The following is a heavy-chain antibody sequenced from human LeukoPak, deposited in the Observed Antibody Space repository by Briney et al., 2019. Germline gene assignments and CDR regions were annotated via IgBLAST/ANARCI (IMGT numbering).Heavy chain of an antibody. D-gene: IGHD1-26*01. J-gene: IGHJ4*02. Sequence: GGSLGLSCAASGFTFSSYGMHWVRQAPGKGLEWVAFIRYDGSNKYYADSVKGRFTISRDNSKNTLYLQMNSLRAEDTAVYYCAKDLRAVGSTPPLDYWGQGTLVTVSS. V-gene: IGHV3-30*02. CDR2: IRYDGSNK. CDR1: GFTFSSYG. CDR3: AKDLRAVGSTPPLDY.